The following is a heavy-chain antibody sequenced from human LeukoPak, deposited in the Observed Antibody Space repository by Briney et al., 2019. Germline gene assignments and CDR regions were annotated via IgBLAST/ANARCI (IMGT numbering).Heavy chain of an antibody. CDR3: ATGLPEGSGSYYNAVVLHWFDP. Sequence: ASVKVSCKASGYTFTSYDISWVRQAPGQGLEWMGRIIPILGIANYAQKFQGRVTMTEDTSTDTAYMELSSLRSEDTAVYYCATGLPEGSGSYYNAVVLHWFDPWGQGTLVTVSS. CDR2: IIPILGIA. CDR1: GYTFTSYD. V-gene: IGHV1-69*04. J-gene: IGHJ5*02. D-gene: IGHD3-10*01.